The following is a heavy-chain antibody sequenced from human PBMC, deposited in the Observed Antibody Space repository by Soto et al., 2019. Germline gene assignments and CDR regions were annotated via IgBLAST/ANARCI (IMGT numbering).Heavy chain of an antibody. V-gene: IGHV3-23*01. D-gene: IGHD5-12*01. CDR1: GFTFSSYA. Sequence: PGGSLRLSCAASGFTFSSYAMSWVRQAPGKGLEWVSAISGSGGSTYYADSVKGRFTISRDNSKNTLYLQMNSLRAEDTAVYYCAKDMVTGVLRDIVATITAYWGQGTLVTVSS. J-gene: IGHJ4*02. CDR2: ISGSGGST. CDR3: AKDMVTGVLRDIVATITAY.